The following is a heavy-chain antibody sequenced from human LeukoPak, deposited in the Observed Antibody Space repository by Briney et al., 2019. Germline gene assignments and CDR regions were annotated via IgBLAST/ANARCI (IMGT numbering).Heavy chain of an antibody. CDR3: ARPSTFDYGGESYFDF. D-gene: IGHD4-23*01. Sequence: SETLSLTCIISGGSISNSIYYWGWIRQPPGKGLEWIGSISSGGNTYYNPSLKSRVTISVDTSKNQFSLRMSSVTAADTAVYYCARPSTFDYGGESYFDFWGQGTLVTVSS. V-gene: IGHV4-39*01. CDR1: GGSISNSIYY. J-gene: IGHJ4*02. CDR2: ISSGGNT.